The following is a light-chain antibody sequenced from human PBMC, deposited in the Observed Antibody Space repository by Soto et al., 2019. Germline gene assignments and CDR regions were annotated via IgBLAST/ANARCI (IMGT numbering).Light chain of an antibody. J-gene: IGLJ1*01. V-gene: IGLV1-44*01. CDR1: SSNIGSNT. CDR3: AAWDDRLNGAL. CDR2: SDT. Sequence: QSVLTQPPSASGTPGQRVTMSCSGGSSNIGSNTVSWYQHLPGTAPQLLIYSDTQRASGVADRFSGSKSGTSASLAISGLQSDEGADYYCAAWDDRLNGALFGTGTKVTVL.